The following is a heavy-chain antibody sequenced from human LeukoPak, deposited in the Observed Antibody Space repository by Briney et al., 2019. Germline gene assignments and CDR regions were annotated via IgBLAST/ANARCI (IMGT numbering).Heavy chain of an antibody. CDR1: GFTFSSYA. CDR3: ARNSRVASTSGLNY. V-gene: IGHV3-23*01. D-gene: IGHD4-23*01. Sequence: PGGSLRLSCAASGFTFSSYAMSWVRQAPGKGLEWVSAISGSGGSTYYADSVKGRFTISRDNSKNTLYLQMNSLRAEDTAVYYCARNSRVASTSGLNYWGQGTLVTVSS. CDR2: ISGSGGST. J-gene: IGHJ4*02.